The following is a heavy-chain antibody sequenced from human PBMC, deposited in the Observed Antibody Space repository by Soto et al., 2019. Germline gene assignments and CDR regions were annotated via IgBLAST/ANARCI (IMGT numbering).Heavy chain of an antibody. CDR2: ISGTGGGT. V-gene: IGHV3-23*01. CDR3: AKRAFYGSGIPNYYGMDV. CDR1: GFTFSNYA. D-gene: IGHD3-10*01. Sequence: EVHLLESGGGLVQPGGSLRLSCAASGFTFSNYAMTWVRQAPGKGLEWVSVISGTGGGTNNADSAKGRFTTSRDNSKNTLYLQMNSLGAEDTAVYYCAKRAFYGSGIPNYYGMDVWGQGTAVPVSS. J-gene: IGHJ6*02.